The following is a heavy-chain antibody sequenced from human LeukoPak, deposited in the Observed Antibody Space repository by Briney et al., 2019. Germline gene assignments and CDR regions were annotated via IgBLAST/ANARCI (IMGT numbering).Heavy chain of an antibody. D-gene: IGHD6-19*01. V-gene: IGHV4-59*01. CDR3: ARAYSSGWDYFDY. CDR1: GGSISSYY. Sequence: SETLSLTCTVSGGSISSYYWSWIRQPPGKGLEWIGNIYYSGSTNCNPPLKSRVTISVDTSKNQFSLKLRSVTAADTAVYYCARAYSSGWDYFDYWGQGTLVTVSS. CDR2: IYYSGST. J-gene: IGHJ4*02.